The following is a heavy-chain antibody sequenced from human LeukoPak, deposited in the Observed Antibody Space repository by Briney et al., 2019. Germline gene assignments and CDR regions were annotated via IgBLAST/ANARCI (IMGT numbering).Heavy chain of an antibody. CDR3: ARMWFGELSTFDS. CDR2: ISSDGSTT. V-gene: IGHV3-74*01. J-gene: IGHJ5*01. D-gene: IGHD3-10*01. CDR1: GFTFSSYW. Sequence: PGGSLRLSCAASGFTFSSYWMHWVRQAPGKGLVWVSRISSDGSTTIYADSVKGRFTISRDNAKNTLYLQMNSLRAEDTAVYYCARMWFGELSTFDSWGQGTLVTVSS.